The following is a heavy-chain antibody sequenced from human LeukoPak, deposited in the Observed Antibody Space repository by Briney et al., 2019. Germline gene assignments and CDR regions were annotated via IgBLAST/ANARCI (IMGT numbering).Heavy chain of an antibody. CDR1: GYTFTTYH. V-gene: IGHV1-46*01. D-gene: IGHD4-17*01. J-gene: IGHJ4*02. CDR2: IKPSDGDI. Sequence: ASVKVSCKASGYTFTTYHMHWVRQAPGQGLEWMGVIKPSDGDIGFAHKFQGRISMTRDMSTSTVYLELSSLRSEDTAMYYCARDGSHFGDSEYWGQGILVIVSS. CDR3: ARDGSHFGDSEY.